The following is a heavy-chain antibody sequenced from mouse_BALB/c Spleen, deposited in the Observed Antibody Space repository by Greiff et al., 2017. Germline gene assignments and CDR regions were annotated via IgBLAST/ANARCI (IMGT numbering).Heavy chain of an antibody. CDR1: GYTFTDYA. D-gene: IGHD1-1*01. CDR3: ARDYYGSSYCYFDY. V-gene: IGHV1S137*01. CDR2: ISTYYGDA. Sequence: QVQLKESGAELVRPGVSVKISCKGSGYTFTDYAMHWVKQSHAKSLEWIGVISTYYGDASYNQKFKGKATMTVDKSSSTAYMELARLTSEDSAIYYCARDYYGSSYCYFDYWGQGTTLTVSS. J-gene: IGHJ2*01.